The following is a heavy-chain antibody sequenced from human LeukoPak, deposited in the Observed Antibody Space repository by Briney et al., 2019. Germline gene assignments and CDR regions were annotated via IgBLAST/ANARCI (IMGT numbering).Heavy chain of an antibody. V-gene: IGHV3-23*01. CDR1: GFTLSSYA. CDR2: ISGSGGST. J-gene: IGHJ5*02. Sequence: PGGSLRLSCAASGFTLSSYAMSWVRQAPGKGLEWVSAISGSGGSTYYADSVKGRFTISRDNSKNTLYLQMNSLRAEDTAVYYCAKLEGIVGATGWFDPWGQGTLVTVSS. D-gene: IGHD1-26*01. CDR3: AKLEGIVGATGWFDP.